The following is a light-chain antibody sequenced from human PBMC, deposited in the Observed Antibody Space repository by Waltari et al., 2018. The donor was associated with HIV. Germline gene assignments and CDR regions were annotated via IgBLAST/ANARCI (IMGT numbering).Light chain of an antibody. Sequence: QSVLTQPPSASGTPGQRVNISCSGGSSNIGSNPVHWYRQFPGEAPKLLIYTNIQRPSGVPDRFSGSKSVTSASLAISGLQSEDEADFYCAVWDDSLRSVLFGGGTRLTVL. CDR1: SSNIGSNP. J-gene: IGLJ3*02. CDR2: TNI. CDR3: AVWDDSLRSVL. V-gene: IGLV1-44*01.